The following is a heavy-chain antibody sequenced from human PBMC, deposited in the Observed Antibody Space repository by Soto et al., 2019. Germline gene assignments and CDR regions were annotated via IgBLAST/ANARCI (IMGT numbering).Heavy chain of an antibody. CDR1: GYTFTSYD. J-gene: IGHJ6*02. Sequence: QVPLVQSGAEVKKPGASVKVSCKASGYTFTSYDINWVRQATGQGLEWMGWMNPNSGNTGYAQKFQGRVTMTRNTSISTAYMELSSLRSEDTAVYYCARSLSGSPGHYYYYYGMDVWGQGTTVTVSS. CDR3: ARSLSGSPGHYYYYYGMDV. CDR2: MNPNSGNT. D-gene: IGHD3-3*01. V-gene: IGHV1-8*01.